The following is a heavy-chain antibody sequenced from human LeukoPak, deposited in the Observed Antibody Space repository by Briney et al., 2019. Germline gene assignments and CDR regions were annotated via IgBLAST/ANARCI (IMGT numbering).Heavy chain of an antibody. D-gene: IGHD5-12*01. CDR2: IYYSGNT. J-gene: IGHJ4*02. CDR3: ARGRKGYDSTYDY. V-gene: IGHV4-31*03. Sequence: SQTLSLTCTVSGGSISSGGYYWTCIRQHPGKGLEWIGHIYYSGNTYYNPSLESRVTISGDTSKNQFSLKLSSVTAANTAVYYCARGRKGYDSTYDYWGQGALVTVSS. CDR1: GGSISSGGYY.